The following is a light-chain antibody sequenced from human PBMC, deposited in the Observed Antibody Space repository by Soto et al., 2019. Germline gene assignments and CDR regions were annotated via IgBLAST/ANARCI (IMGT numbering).Light chain of an antibody. V-gene: IGLV4-69*01. CDR1: SGPSSYT. CDR3: QIWDSAIRV. CDR2: INSDGSH. J-gene: IGLJ2*01. Sequence: QLVLAQSPSASVSLGASVKLTCTLTSGPSSYTIAWHQQQPGRGPRYLMKINSDGSHMKGDGIPARFSGSSAESERHLTISNVQSEDEADYYCQIWDSAIRVFGGGTKLTVL.